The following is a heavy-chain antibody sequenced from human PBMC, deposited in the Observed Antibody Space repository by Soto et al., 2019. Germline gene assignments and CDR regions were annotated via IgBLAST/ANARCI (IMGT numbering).Heavy chain of an antibody. V-gene: IGHV1-69*13. CDR2: IIPIFGTA. Sequence: SVKVSCKASGGTFSSYAISWVRQAPGQGLEWMGGIIPIFGTANYAQKFQGRVTITADESTSTAYMELSSLRSEDTAVYYCARSASSDIVVVPATYYYYGMDVWGQGTTVTVSS. CDR3: ARSASSDIVVVPATYYYYGMDV. CDR1: GGTFSSYA. J-gene: IGHJ6*02. D-gene: IGHD2-2*01.